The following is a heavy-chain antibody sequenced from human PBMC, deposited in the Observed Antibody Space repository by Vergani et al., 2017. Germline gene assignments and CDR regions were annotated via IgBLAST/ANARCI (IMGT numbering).Heavy chain of an antibody. Sequence: QVQLQESGPGLVKPSQTLSLTCTVSGGSISSGSYYWSWIRQPAGKGLEWIGRIYTSGSTNYNPSLKSRVTISVDTSKNQFSLKLSSVTAADTAVYYCGRASISTYYYDSSGYLNWFDPWGQGTLVTVSS. CDR3: GRASISTYYYDSSGYLNWFDP. CDR2: IYTSGST. CDR1: GGSISSGSYY. V-gene: IGHV4-61*02. D-gene: IGHD3-22*01. J-gene: IGHJ5*02.